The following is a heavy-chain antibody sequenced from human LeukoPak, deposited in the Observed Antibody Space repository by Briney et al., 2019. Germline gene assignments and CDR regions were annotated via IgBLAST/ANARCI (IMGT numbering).Heavy chain of an antibody. CDR2: INPNSGGT. V-gene: IGHV1-2*02. J-gene: IGHJ5*02. CDR3: ARGAGENGP. Sequence: ASVKVSCKASGYTFTSYGISWVRQAPGQGLEWMGWINPNSGGTNYAQKFQDRVTMTRDTSISTAYMELSRLRSDDTAVYYCARGAGENGPWGQGTLVTVSS. CDR1: GYTFTSYG. D-gene: IGHD3-16*01.